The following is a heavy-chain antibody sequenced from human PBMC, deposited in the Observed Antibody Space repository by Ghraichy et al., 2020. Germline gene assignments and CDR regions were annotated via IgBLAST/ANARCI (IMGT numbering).Heavy chain of an antibody. V-gene: IGHV3-23*01. CDR2: INPSGTTT. CDR3: ANPYGSGTYYAFDI. CDR1: GFTFGSYA. Sequence: GGSLRLSCAASGFTFGSYAMSWVRQTPGKGLDCVSAINPSGTTTYYADSVKGRFTISRDNSKNTLYLQMNSLRADDTALYCCANPYGSGTYYAFDIWGQGKMVSVSS. D-gene: IGHD3-10*01. J-gene: IGHJ3*02.